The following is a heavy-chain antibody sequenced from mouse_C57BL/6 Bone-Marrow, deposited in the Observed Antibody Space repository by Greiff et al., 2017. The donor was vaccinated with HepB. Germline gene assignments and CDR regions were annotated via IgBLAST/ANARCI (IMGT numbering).Heavy chain of an antibody. CDR3: ARKSNYWYFDV. CDR2: IYPGDGDT. J-gene: IGHJ1*03. CDR1: GYAFSSYW. V-gene: IGHV1-80*01. Sequence: VQVVESGAELVKPGASVKISCKASGYAFSSYWMNWVKQRPGKGLEWIGQIYPGDGDTNYNGKFKGKATLTADKSSSTAYMQLSSLTSEDSAVYFCARKSNYWYFDVWGTGTTVTVSS. D-gene: IGHD2-5*01.